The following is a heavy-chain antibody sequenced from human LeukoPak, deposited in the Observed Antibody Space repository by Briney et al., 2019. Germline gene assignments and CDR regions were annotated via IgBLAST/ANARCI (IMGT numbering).Heavy chain of an antibody. Sequence: SETLSLTCTVSGGSLSRYYWSWLRQPPGKGPEWIGYKDYSGSTNYNRSLKSRVTISVDTSKNQFSLKLSSVTAADTAVYYCARRRDGYNEDFFDYWGQGTLVTVSS. D-gene: IGHD5-24*01. CDR1: GGSLSRYY. V-gene: IGHV4-59*08. CDR2: KDYSGST. CDR3: ARRRDGYNEDFFDY. J-gene: IGHJ4*02.